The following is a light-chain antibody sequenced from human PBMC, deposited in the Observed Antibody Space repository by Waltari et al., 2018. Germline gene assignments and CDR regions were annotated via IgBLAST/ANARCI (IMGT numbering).Light chain of an antibody. CDR2: GAS. Sequence: EIVMTQSPATLSVSPGDRVPLSCRASQSVSSNLAWYQQKPGQAPRLLIYGASTRATGIPARFSGSGSGTDFTLTISSLQSEDFAVYYCQQYDNWPPNTFGQGTRLEIK. CDR1: QSVSSN. V-gene: IGKV3-15*01. CDR3: QQYDNWPPNT. J-gene: IGKJ5*01.